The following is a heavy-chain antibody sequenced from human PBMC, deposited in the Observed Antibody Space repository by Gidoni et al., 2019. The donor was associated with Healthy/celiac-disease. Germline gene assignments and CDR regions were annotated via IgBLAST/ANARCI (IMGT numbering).Heavy chain of an antibody. CDR2: INPNSGGT. CDR1: GYTFTGYN. Sequence: QVQMVRSGAEGKKTGASVKVSGKAYGYTFTGYNMHWVRPAPGQGLEWMGWINPNSGGTNYAQKFQVWVTMSRDTSISTAYIDLSRLRSDDTAVYYCAIGVPIERGVITGTTLFDYWGQGTLVTVSS. D-gene: IGHD1-7*01. V-gene: IGHV1-2*04. J-gene: IGHJ4*02. CDR3: AIGVPIERGVITGTTLFDY.